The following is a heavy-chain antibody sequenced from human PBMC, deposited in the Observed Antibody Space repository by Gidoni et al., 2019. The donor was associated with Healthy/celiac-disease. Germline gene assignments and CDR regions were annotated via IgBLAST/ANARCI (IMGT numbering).Heavy chain of an antibody. V-gene: IGHV3-23*01. D-gene: IGHD6-13*01. CDR2: ISGSGGST. CDR3: AKDSYIAAAGSAFDY. J-gene: IGHJ4*02. Sequence: VSLRLSCAASGFTFSSYAMSWVRQAPGKGLEWVSAISGSGGSTYYADSVKGRFTISRDNSKTTRYLQMNSLRAEYTAVYYCAKDSYIAAAGSAFDYWGQGTLVTVAS. CDR1: GFTFSSYA.